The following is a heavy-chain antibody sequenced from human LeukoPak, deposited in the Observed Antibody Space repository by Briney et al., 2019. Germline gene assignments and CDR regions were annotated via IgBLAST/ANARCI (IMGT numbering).Heavy chain of an antibody. CDR2: MNPNSGST. J-gene: IGHJ4*02. CDR1: GYTFTSYD. Sequence: ASVKVSCKASGYTFTSYDINWVRQATGQGLEWMGWMNPNSGSTGYAQKFQGRVTMTRNTSISTAYMELSSLRSEDTAVYYCARVLRLRAGFGYWGQGTLVTVSS. CDR3: ARVLRLRAGFGY. D-gene: IGHD6-19*01. V-gene: IGHV1-8*01.